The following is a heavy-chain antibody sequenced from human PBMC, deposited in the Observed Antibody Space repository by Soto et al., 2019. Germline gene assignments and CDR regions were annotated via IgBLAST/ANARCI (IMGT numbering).Heavy chain of an antibody. CDR2: ISWNSGSI. Sequence: EVQLVESGGGLVQPGRSLRLSCAASGFTFDDYAMHWVRPAPGKGLEWVSGISWNSGSIGYADSVKGRFTISRDNDKNPLYLQMNSLRAEDTALYYCAKNGAIGSSWYLEVNWFDPWGQGTLVTVSS. J-gene: IGHJ5*02. V-gene: IGHV3-9*01. CDR1: GFTFDDYA. CDR3: AKNGAIGSSWYLEVNWFDP. D-gene: IGHD6-13*01.